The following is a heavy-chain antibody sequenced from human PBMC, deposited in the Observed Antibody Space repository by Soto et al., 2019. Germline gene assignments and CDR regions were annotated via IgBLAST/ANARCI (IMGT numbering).Heavy chain of an antibody. CDR1: GYTFTKYA. V-gene: IGHV1-3*01. CDR3: ARDEGYSDSSGYYDY. J-gene: IGHJ4*02. D-gene: IGHD3-22*01. Sequence: ASVKVACKASGYTFTKYAIHWVRQAPGQRLEWMGWINAGNGNTRYSQKFQGRVTITRDTSASTAYMELSSLRSEDTALYYCARDEGYSDSSGYYDYWGQGTLVTVSS. CDR2: INAGNGNT.